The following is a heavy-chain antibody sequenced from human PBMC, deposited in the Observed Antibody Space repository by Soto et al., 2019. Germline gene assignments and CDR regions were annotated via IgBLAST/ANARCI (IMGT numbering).Heavy chain of an antibody. V-gene: IGHV1-69*01. Sequence: QVQLVQSGAEVKKPGSSVKVSCKASGGTFSSYAISWVRQAPGQGLEWMGGIIPIFGTANYAQKFQGRVTITADESTSTVYMELSSLRSEDTAVYYCARSGHCSSTSCYSYYYYGMDVWGQGTTVTVSS. J-gene: IGHJ6*02. CDR3: ARSGHCSSTSCYSYYYYGMDV. D-gene: IGHD2-2*01. CDR2: IIPIFGTA. CDR1: GGTFSSYA.